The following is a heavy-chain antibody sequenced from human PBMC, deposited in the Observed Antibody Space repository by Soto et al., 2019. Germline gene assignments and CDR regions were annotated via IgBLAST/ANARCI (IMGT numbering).Heavy chain of an antibody. CDR1: GFTFSSYA. Sequence: PGGSLRLSCAASGFTFSSYAMSWVRQAPGKGLEWVSAISGSGGSTYYADSVKGRFTISRDNSKNTLYLQMNSLRAEDTAVYYCAKDPGRITIFLADVWGQGTTVTVSS. V-gene: IGHV3-23*01. J-gene: IGHJ6*02. CDR2: ISGSGGST. CDR3: AKDPGRITIFLADV. D-gene: IGHD3-9*01.